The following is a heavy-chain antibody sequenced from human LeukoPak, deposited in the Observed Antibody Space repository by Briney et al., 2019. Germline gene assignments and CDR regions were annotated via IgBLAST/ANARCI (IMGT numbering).Heavy chain of an antibody. Sequence: GGSLRLSCAASGFTFSSYSMNWIRQAPGKGLEWVSSISSSSSYIYYADSVKGRFTISRDNAKNSLYLQMNSLRAEDTAVYYCATAITLSVEDWFDPWGQGTLVTVSS. J-gene: IGHJ5*02. V-gene: IGHV3-21*01. CDR3: ATAITLSVEDWFDP. CDR1: GFTFSSYS. D-gene: IGHD5-24*01. CDR2: ISSSSSYI.